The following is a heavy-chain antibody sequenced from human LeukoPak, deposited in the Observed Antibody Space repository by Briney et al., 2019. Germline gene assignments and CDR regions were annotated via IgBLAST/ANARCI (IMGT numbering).Heavy chain of an antibody. CDR1: GYTFTSYY. D-gene: IGHD3-22*01. CDR3: ASDYYDSSGYYLPFDY. CDR2: INPSGGST. J-gene: IGHJ4*02. Sequence: ASVKVSCMASGYTFTSYYMHWVRQAPGQGLEWMGIINPSGGSTSYAQKFQGRVTMTRDTSTSTVYMELSSLRSEDTAVYYCASDYYDSSGYYLPFDYWGQGTLVTVSS. V-gene: IGHV1-46*01.